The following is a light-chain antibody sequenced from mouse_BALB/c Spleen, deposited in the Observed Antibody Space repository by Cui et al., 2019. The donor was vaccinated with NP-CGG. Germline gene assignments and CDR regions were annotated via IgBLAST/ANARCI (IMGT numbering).Light chain of an antibody. CDR3: ALWYSNHWV. CDR1: TGAVTTSNY. CDR2: GTN. J-gene: IGLJ1*01. Sequence: QAVATQESALTTSPGETVTLTCRSSTGAVTTSNYANWVQERPDHLFTGLIGGTNNRAPGVHARFSGSLIGDKAALTITGAQTEDEAIYFCALWYSNHWVFGGGTKLTVL. V-gene: IGLV1*01.